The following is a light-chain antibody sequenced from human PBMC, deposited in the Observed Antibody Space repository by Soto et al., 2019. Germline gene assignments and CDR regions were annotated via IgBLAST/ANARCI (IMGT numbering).Light chain of an antibody. J-gene: IGKJ2*01. CDR2: DAS. V-gene: IGKV3-15*01. Sequence: EIVMTQSPATLSVSPGEIATLSCRASQNIGSDLAWYQQKRGQPPRVVIYDASIRATGVPARFSGSGSGTEFTLTISSLQSEDFAVYYCQQYYFWYTFGQGTKVEIK. CDR3: QQYYFWYT. CDR1: QNIGSD.